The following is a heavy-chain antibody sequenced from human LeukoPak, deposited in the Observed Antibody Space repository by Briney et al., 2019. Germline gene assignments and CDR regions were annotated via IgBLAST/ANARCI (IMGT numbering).Heavy chain of an antibody. CDR3: AKGITMIVVVIRTGFDY. CDR2: ISGSGCTT. D-gene: IGHD3-22*01. V-gene: IGHV3-23*01. J-gene: IGHJ4*02. Sequence: GGSLRLSCAASGFTLSSYAMSWVRQAPGTGLEWVSSISGSGCTTYYADSVKGRFTISRDNSKNTLYLQMNRLRAEGTAVYYCAKGITMIVVVIRTGFDYWGQGTLVTVSS. CDR1: GFTLSSYA.